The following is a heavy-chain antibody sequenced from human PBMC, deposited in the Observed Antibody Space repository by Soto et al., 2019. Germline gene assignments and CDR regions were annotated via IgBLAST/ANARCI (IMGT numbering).Heavy chain of an antibody. CDR2: IIPIFGTA. CDR3: ARDGMVRGVLTHSFDY. D-gene: IGHD3-10*01. V-gene: IGHV1-69*01. Sequence: QVQLVQSGAEVKKPGSSVKVSCKASGGTFSSYAISWVRQAPGQGLEWMGGIIPIFGTANYAQKFQGRVTITADESTSTADMELSSLRSEDTAVYYCARDGMVRGVLTHSFDYWGQGTLVTVSS. CDR1: GGTFSSYA. J-gene: IGHJ4*02.